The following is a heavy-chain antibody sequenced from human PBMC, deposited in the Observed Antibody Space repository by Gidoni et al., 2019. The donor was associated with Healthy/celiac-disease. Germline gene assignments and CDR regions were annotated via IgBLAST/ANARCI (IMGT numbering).Heavy chain of an antibody. J-gene: IGHJ4*02. CDR2: SYTSGST. D-gene: IGHD3-16*02. V-gene: IGHV4-4*07. CDR3: ASRYIGGDY. Sequence: QVQLQESGPGLVKPSETLSLPCTGSGGSISSYYWSWLRQPAGKGLEWIGRSYTSGSTNYNPALKSRVTMAVDTSKTQFSLKLSSVTAADTAVYYCASRYIGGDYGGQGTLVTVSS. CDR1: GGSISSYY.